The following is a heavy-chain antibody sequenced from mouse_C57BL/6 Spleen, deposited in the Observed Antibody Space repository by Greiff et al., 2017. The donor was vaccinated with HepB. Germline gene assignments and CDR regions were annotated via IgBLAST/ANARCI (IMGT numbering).Heavy chain of an antibody. J-gene: IGHJ2*01. Sequence: VQLQQSGAELVRPGASVTLSCKASGYTFTDYEMHWVKQTPVHGLEWIGAIDPETGGTAYNQKFKGKAILTADKSSSTAYMELRSLTSEDSAVYYCTRCLITTVVATDYWGQGTTLTVSS. CDR1: GYTFTDYE. V-gene: IGHV1-15*01. CDR3: TRCLITTVVATDY. D-gene: IGHD1-1*01. CDR2: IDPETGGT.